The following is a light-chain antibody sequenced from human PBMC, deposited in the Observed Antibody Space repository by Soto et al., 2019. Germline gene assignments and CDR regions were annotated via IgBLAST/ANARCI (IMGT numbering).Light chain of an antibody. J-gene: IGKJ4*01. CDR2: KAS. CDR1: QSITNW. V-gene: IGKV1-5*03. CDR3: QQYNDYYPLT. Sequence: IRMTQSPSTLSGSVGDRVTITCRASQSITNWLAWYQQKPGKAPKLLIYKASTLESGVPSRFSGSGSGTEFTLTISSLQPDDFASYSCQQYNDYYPLTFGGGTKVDIK.